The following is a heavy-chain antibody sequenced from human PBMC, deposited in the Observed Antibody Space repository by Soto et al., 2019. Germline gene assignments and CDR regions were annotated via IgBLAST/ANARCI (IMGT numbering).Heavy chain of an antibody. Sequence: HLVQSGAEVKRPGASLKVSCKASGYSFTGCYIHWVRQAPGQGLEWMGWINPDSGATNYAQNFQGRVTLTSDTSISTASMDLTSLTSDDTAVYYCARGDYGTGGYPFPYFDYWGQGTLVIVSS. CDR1: GYSFTGCY. J-gene: IGHJ4*02. CDR2: INPDSGAT. V-gene: IGHV1-2*02. D-gene: IGHD2-8*02. CDR3: ARGDYGTGGYPFPYFDY.